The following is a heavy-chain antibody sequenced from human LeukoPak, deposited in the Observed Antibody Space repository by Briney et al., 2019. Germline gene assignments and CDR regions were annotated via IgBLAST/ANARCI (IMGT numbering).Heavy chain of an antibody. CDR3: ARSAMNDAFDI. CDR1: GYTFTGYY. V-gene: IGHV1-2*02. Sequence: VASVKVSCKAFGYTFTGYYMHWVRQAPGQGLEWMGWINPNSGGTTYAQNFQGRVTMTRDTSTSTVYMELSSLRSEDTAVYYCARSAMNDAFDIWGQGTMVTVSS. D-gene: IGHD5-18*01. CDR2: INPNSGGT. J-gene: IGHJ3*02.